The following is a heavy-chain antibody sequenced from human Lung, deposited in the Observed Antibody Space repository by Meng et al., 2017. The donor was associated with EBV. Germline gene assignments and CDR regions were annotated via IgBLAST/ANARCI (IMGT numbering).Heavy chain of an antibody. CDR3: ARGATSVFDL. V-gene: IGHV6-1*01. CDR1: GDSVSSSSAA. Sequence: VQLQQSGPRLVKPSPTPSLPCVIAGDSVSSSSAAWTWSRQSPSGGLEWLGRTYYRSKWYNDYAVFVKSRITINPDTSKHQFSLQLNSVTPEDTAVYYCARGATSVFDLRGQGTLVTVSS. CDR2: TYYRSKWYN. J-gene: IGHJ5*02.